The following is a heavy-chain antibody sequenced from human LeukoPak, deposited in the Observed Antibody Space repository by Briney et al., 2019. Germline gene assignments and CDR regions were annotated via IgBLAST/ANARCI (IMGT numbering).Heavy chain of an antibody. CDR3: ASGSGSYYSTYYFDY. CDR1: GGSISSSSFY. J-gene: IGHJ4*02. D-gene: IGHD3-10*01. Sequence: PSETLSLTCIVSGGSISSSSFYWSWIRQPPGKGLEWIGYIFHTGSGSTSHNPSLKSRVTISVDTSKNQFSLKLSSVTAADTAVYYCASGSGSYYSTYYFDYWGQGTLVTVSS. V-gene: IGHV4-61*01. CDR2: IFHTGSGST.